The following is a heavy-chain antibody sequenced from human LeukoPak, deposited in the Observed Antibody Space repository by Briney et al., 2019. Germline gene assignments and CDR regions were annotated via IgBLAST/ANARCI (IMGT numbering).Heavy chain of an antibody. D-gene: IGHD3-22*01. CDR1: GFIFSRYA. V-gene: IGHV3-30*04. J-gene: IGHJ4*02. Sequence: PGRSLRLSCAASGFIFSRYAMHWVRQAPGKGLEWLAVISYDGRNKYYANSVKGRFTSSRDNSKNTLYLQMSSLRAEDTAVYYCARDLGDSSGYYHRYFDYWGQGTLVTVSS. CDR3: ARDLGDSSGYYHRYFDY. CDR2: ISYDGRNK.